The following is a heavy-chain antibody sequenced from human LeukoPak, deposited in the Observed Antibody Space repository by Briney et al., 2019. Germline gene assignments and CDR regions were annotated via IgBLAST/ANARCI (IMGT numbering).Heavy chain of an antibody. J-gene: IGHJ4*02. V-gene: IGHV3-74*01. D-gene: IGHD3-3*01. CDR1: GFTFSSYW. CDR3: ARDRRYDFWVLDY. Sequence: PGGSLRLSCAASGFTFSSYWMHWVRQAPGKGLVWVSRINSDGSSTSYADSVKGRFTISRDNAKNMLYLQMNSLRAEDTAVYYCARDRRYDFWVLDYWGQGTLVTVSS. CDR2: INSDGSST.